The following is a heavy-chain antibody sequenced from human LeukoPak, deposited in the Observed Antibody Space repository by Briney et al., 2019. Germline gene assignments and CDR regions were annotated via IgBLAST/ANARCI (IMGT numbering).Heavy chain of an antibody. D-gene: IGHD1-1*01. V-gene: IGHV3-9*01. CDR2: ISWNSGSR. CDR3: AKAKTELMSDWNYFDS. CDR1: GFIFGSHG. J-gene: IGHJ4*02. Sequence: GGSLRLSCAASGFIFGSHGMHWVRQVPGKGLEWVSGISWNSGSRLYADSVRGRFTIDRDNANNSLHLQMDFLRPEDTAVYYCAKAKTELMSDWNYFDSWGQGALVTVSS.